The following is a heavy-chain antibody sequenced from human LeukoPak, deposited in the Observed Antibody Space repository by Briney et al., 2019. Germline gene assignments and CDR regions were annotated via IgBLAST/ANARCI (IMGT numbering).Heavy chain of an antibody. CDR1: GYSMSSGYY. Sequence: PSETLSLTCAVSGYSMSSGYYWGWIRQPPGKGLEWIGSIYRSGSTNYNPSLKSRVTMSVDTSKNQFSLKLSSVTAADTAVYYCVGYCSSTSCLDAFDIWGQGTMVTVSS. V-gene: IGHV4-38-2*01. CDR3: VGYCSSTSCLDAFDI. CDR2: IYRSGST. D-gene: IGHD2-2*01. J-gene: IGHJ3*02.